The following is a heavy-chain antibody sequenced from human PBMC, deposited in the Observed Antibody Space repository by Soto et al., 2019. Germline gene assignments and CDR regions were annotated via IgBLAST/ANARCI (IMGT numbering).Heavy chain of an antibody. CDR1: GYTFTGYD. CDR3: VGEKVGTTGIDF. J-gene: IGHJ4*02. CDR2: MNPNSGNT. V-gene: IGHV1-8*01. D-gene: IGHD1-26*01. Sequence: QAQLVQSGAEVKKPGASVKVSCMASGYTFTGYDINWVRQATGQGLEWMGWMNPNSGNTGYAQNFQGRVTMTRDNSITTAYMELTSLRDDDSAVYYCVGEKVGTTGIDFWGQGTLVTVSS.